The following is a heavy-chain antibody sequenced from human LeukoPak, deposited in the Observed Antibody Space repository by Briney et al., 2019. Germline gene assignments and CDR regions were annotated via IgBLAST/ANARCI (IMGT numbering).Heavy chain of an antibody. D-gene: IGHD3-9*01. V-gene: IGHV3-49*04. CDR1: GFTFADHA. Sequence: GRSLRLSCAASGFTFADHAMSWVRQAPGKGLEWVGFIRSKAYRGTTEYAASVKGRFTISRDDSKSIAYLQMNSLRAEDTAVYYCARDPDWLDYFDYWGQGTLVTVSS. CDR2: IRSKAYRGTT. J-gene: IGHJ4*02. CDR3: ARDPDWLDYFDY.